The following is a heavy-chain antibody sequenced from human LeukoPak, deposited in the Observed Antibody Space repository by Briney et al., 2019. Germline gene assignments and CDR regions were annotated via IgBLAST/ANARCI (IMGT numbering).Heavy chain of an antibody. CDR2: IYTSGST. J-gene: IGHJ4*02. D-gene: IGHD6-13*01. V-gene: IGHV4-4*07. Sequence: SETLSLTCTVSGGSISSYYWSWIRQPAGKGLEWIGRIYTSGSTNYNPSLKSRVTISVDKSKNQFSLKLSSVTAADTAVYYCARRPRIAAAETFDYWGQGTLVTVSS. CDR3: ARRPRIAAAETFDY. CDR1: GGSISSYY.